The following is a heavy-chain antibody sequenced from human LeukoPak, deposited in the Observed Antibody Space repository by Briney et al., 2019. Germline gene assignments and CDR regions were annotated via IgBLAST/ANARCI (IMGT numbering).Heavy chain of an antibody. J-gene: IGHJ4*02. CDR2: IYYSGST. CDR1: GGSFSGYY. D-gene: IGHD3-3*01. V-gene: IGHV4-59*01. CDR3: ARTYDFWSGPRFDY. Sequence: SETLSLTCAVYGGSFSGYYWSWIRQPPGKGLEWIGYIYYSGSTNYNPSLKSRVTISVDTSKNQFSLKLSSVTAADTAVYYCARTYDFWSGPRFDYWGQGTLVTVSS.